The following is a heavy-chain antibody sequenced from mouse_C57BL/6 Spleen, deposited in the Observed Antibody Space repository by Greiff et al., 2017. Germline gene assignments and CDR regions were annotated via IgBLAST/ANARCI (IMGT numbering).Heavy chain of an antibody. CDR1: GYTFTDYY. Sequence: VQLQQSGPVLVKPGASVKMSCKASGYTFTDYYMNWVKQSHGKSLEWIGVINPYNGGTSYNQKCKGKATLTVDKSSSTAYMELNSLTAEDSAVYYCARRGITAVVATAYAMDYWGQGTSVTVSS. CDR2: INPYNGGT. V-gene: IGHV1-19*01. D-gene: IGHD1-1*01. J-gene: IGHJ4*01. CDR3: ARRGITAVVATAYAMDY.